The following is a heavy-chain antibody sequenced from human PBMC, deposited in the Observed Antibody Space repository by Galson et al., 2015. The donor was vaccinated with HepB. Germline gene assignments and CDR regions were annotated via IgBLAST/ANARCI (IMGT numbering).Heavy chain of an antibody. CDR1: GFTFSRYS. Sequence: SLRLSCAASGFTFSRYSMNWVRQAPGKGLDWISYISISGSTIYYSDSVEGRFTVSRDNGKSSLYLQMNSLRADDTAVYYCARCPFTDYYGSGIYLDYWGHGTPVTVSS. CDR3: ARCPFTDYYGSGIYLDY. J-gene: IGHJ4*03. CDR2: ISISGSTI. D-gene: IGHD3-10*01. V-gene: IGHV3-48*01.